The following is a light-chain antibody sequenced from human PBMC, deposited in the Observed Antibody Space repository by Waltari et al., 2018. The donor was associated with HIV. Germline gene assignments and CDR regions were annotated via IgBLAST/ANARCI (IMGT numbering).Light chain of an antibody. CDR3: QQYTGSPRT. CDR1: QNVYSSY. CDR2: AGN. Sequence: ENVLTQSPGTLAWSPGERATLACRARQNVYSSYVAYYQQRRGQAPRLLICAGNRRAAIIPDWIAGAWSGRYFSLTISRLAPEDSAVYCCQQYTGSPRTFGQGTKV. V-gene: IGKV3-20*01. J-gene: IGKJ1*01.